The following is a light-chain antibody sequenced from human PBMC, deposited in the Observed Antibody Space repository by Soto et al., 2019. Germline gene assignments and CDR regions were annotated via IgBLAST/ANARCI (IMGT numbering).Light chain of an antibody. CDR3: QYWDDYSWT. Sequence: DIQMTQSPSSLSASVGDRVTITCRASQSIRNDLGWYQQKSGKAPKFLIYKASNLEGGVPSRFSGSGSGTEFTLTISSVQPDDFATYYCQYWDDYSWTFGQGTKVEIK. CDR1: QSIRND. CDR2: KAS. V-gene: IGKV1-5*03. J-gene: IGKJ1*01.